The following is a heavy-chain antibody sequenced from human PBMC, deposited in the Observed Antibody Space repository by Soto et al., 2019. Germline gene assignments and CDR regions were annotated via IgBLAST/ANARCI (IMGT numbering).Heavy chain of an antibody. CDR1: GFTFSSYS. CDR3: ARFRRDGYNLDY. J-gene: IGHJ4*02. D-gene: IGHD5-12*01. Sequence: GGSLRLSCAASGFTFSSYSMNWVRQAPGKGLEWVSSISSSTSYMYYADSVKGRFTISRDNARNSLYLQMNSLRAEDTAVYYCARFRRDGYNLDYWGQGTPVTVSS. CDR2: ISSSTSYM. V-gene: IGHV3-21*01.